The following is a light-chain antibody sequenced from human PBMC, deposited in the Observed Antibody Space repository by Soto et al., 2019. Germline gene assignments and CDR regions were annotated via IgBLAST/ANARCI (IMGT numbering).Light chain of an antibody. CDR3: QQYDKWPGT. Sequence: EIVMPQSPGTLSVSPGESANLSCRASQSISINLAWFQQRPGQPPRLLIYGASTRATGIPARFSGSGSGREFTVTISSLQSEDSAVYYCQQYDKWPGTFGQGTKLEIK. CDR2: GAS. J-gene: IGKJ1*01. V-gene: IGKV3-15*01. CDR1: QSISIN.